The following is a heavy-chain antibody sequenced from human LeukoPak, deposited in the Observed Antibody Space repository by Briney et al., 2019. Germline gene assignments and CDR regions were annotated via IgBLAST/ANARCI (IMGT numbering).Heavy chain of an antibody. D-gene: IGHD4-17*01. Sequence: SETLSLTCAVYGGSFSGYYWSWIRQPPGKGLEWIGEINHSGSTNYNPSLKSRVTISVDTSKNQFSLKLSSVTAADTAVYYCARGPPYGDYVPWGQGTLVTVSS. CDR1: GGSFSGYY. J-gene: IGHJ4*02. CDR2: INHSGST. CDR3: ARGPPYGDYVP. V-gene: IGHV4-34*01.